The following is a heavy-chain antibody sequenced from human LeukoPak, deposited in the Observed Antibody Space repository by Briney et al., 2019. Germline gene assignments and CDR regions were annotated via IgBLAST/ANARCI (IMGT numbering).Heavy chain of an antibody. J-gene: IGHJ4*02. CDR2: ISSSGSTI. D-gene: IGHD2-2*01. V-gene: IGHV3-11*04. CDR1: GFTFSDYY. Sequence: KPGGSLRLSCAASGFTFSDYYMSWIRQAPGKGLEWVSYISSSGSTIYYADSVKGRFTTSRDNAKNSLYLQMNSLRAEDTAVYYCARVGCSSTSCYEFDYWGQGTLVTVSS. CDR3: ARVGCSSTSCYEFDY.